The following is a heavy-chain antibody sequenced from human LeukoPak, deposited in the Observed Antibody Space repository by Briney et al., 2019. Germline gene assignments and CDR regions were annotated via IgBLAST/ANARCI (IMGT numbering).Heavy chain of an antibody. CDR1: GFTFSSYS. D-gene: IGHD2-15*01. V-gene: IGHV3-21*01. J-gene: IGHJ6*03. CDR2: ISSSSSYI. CDR3: AREDSRTYDYYMDV. Sequence: GGSLRLSCAASGFTFSSYSMNWVRQAPGKGLEWVSSISSSSSYIYYADSLKGRFTISRDNAKNSLYLQMNSLRAEDTAVYYCAREDSRTYDYYMDVWGEGTTVTVSS.